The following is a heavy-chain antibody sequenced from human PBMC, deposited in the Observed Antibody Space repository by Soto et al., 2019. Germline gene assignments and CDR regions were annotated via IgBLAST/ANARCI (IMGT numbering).Heavy chain of an antibody. CDR3: AKHSQWLVPHFDY. V-gene: IGHV1-2*02. D-gene: IGHD6-19*01. CDR1: GYTFTGYY. Sequence: GASVKVSCKASGYTFTGYYMHWVRQAPGQGLEWMGWINPNSGGTNYAQKFQGRVTMTRDTSISTAYMELSRLRSDDTAVYYCAKHSQWLVPHFDYWGQGTLVTVSS. J-gene: IGHJ4*02. CDR2: INPNSGGT.